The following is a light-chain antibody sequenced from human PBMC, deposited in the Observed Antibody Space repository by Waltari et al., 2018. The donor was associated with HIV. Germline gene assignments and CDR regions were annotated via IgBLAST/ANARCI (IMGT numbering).Light chain of an antibody. CDR1: TTRRRS. CDR3: QVWDSPSGQIL. Sequence: YVLTQAPPDSVAPGQRARLPGGGDTTRRRSVHLYQQKPGQAPALVIYHNSEPPSGIPDRFSGSNSGNTATLTISGVEAGDEAHYYCQVWDSPSGQILFGGGTRLTVL. CDR2: HNS. V-gene: IGLV3-21*02. J-gene: IGLJ2*01.